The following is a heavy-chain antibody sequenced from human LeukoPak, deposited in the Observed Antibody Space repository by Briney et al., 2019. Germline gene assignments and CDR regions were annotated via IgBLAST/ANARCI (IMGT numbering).Heavy chain of an antibody. Sequence: SGGSLRLSCAASGFTFSSYWMHWVRQAPGKGLVWVSRINTDGSSTSYADSVKGRFTISRDNAKNTPYLQMNSLRAEDTAVYYCARQSYDSSGYFNWFDPWGQGTLVTVSS. CDR2: INTDGSST. CDR1: GFTFSSYW. V-gene: IGHV3-74*01. D-gene: IGHD3-22*01. CDR3: ARQSYDSSGYFNWFDP. J-gene: IGHJ5*02.